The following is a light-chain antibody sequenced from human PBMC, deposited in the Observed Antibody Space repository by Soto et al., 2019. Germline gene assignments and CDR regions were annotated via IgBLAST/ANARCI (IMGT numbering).Light chain of an antibody. J-gene: IGKJ5*01. CDR3: QQLIDYPIT. Sequence: IQLTQSPSSLSASVGDRVTITCRASQGISSHLAWYQQKQGKAPERLMYTASTLRSGVLSRFSGSGSGTDFTLTISSLQPDDFATYYCQQLIDYPITFGQGTRLEIK. CDR1: QGISSH. V-gene: IGKV1-9*01. CDR2: TAS.